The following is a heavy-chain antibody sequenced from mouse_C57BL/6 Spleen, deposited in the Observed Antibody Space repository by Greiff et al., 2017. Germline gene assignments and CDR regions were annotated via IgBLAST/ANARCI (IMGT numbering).Heavy chain of an antibody. D-gene: IGHD1-1*01. CDR2: IYPRSGNT. V-gene: IGHV1-81*01. CDR1: GYTFTSYG. Sequence: VQLVESGAELARPGASVKLSCKASGYTFTSYGISWVKQRTGQGLEWIGEIYPRSGNTYYNEKFKGKATLTADKSSSTAYMELRSLTSEDSAVYFCASHYYGSSYDFDYWGQGTTLTVSS. CDR3: ASHYYGSSYDFDY. J-gene: IGHJ2*01.